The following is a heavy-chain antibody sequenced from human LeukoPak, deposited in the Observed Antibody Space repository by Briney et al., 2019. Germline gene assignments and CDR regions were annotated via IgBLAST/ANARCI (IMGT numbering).Heavy chain of an antibody. CDR1: GYTFTGYY. V-gene: IGHV1-2*02. CDR3: ASTTYYDFWSGYYGNWFDP. CDR2: INPNSGGT. D-gene: IGHD3-3*01. Sequence: ASVKVSCKASGYTFTGYYMHWVRQAPGQGLEWMGWINPNSGGTNYAQKFQGRVTMTRDTSISTAYMELRRLRSDDTAVYYCASTTYYDFWSGYYGNWFDPWGQGTLVTVSS. J-gene: IGHJ5*02.